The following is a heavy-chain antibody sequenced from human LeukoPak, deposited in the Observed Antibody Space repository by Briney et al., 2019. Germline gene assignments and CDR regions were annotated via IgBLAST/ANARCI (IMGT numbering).Heavy chain of an antibody. CDR2: IYSGGST. V-gene: IGHV3-66*01. CDR1: GFTVSSNY. CDR3: ASRVTMVRGVIGDPGAFDI. D-gene: IGHD3-10*01. Sequence: GGSLRLSCAASGFTVSSNYMSWVRQAPGKGLEWVSVIYSGGSTYYADSVKGRFTISRDNSKNTLYLQMNSLRAEDTAVYYCASRVTMVRGVIGDPGAFDIWGQGTMVTVSS. J-gene: IGHJ3*02.